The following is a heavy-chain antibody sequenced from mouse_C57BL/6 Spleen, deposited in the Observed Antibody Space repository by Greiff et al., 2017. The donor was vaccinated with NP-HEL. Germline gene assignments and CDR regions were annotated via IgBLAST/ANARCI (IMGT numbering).Heavy chain of an antibody. CDR2: INPNNGGT. CDR1: GYTFTDYY. J-gene: IGHJ2*01. V-gene: IGHV1-26*01. CDR3: ARGIYFDY. Sequence: VQLQQSGPELVKPGASVKISCKASGYTFTDYYMNWVKQSHGKSLEWIGDINPNNGGTSYNQKFKGKATLTVDKSSSTAYMELRSLTSEDSAVYYCARGIYFDYWGQGTTLTVSS.